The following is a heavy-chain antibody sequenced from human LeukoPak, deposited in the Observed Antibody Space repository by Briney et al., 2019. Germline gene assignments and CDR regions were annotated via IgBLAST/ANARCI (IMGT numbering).Heavy chain of an antibody. D-gene: IGHD6-19*01. J-gene: IGHJ4*02. V-gene: IGHV4-39*01. Sequence: PSETLSLTCAVSGGSISSGGYSWSWIRQPPGKGLEWIGSSYYSGTTYYNPSLQSRVTISVDTSKNQFSLKLNSGTAADTAIYYCARHTYSSGWYATPIDYWGQGTLVTVSS. CDR1: GGSISSGGYS. CDR2: SYYSGTT. CDR3: ARHTYSSGWYATPIDY.